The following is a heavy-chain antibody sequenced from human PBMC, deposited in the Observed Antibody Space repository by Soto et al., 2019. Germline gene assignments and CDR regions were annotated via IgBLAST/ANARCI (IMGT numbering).Heavy chain of an antibody. CDR2: IIPIFGTA. D-gene: IGHD2-21*02. V-gene: IGHV1-69*01. CDR3: ARALVYDCGGDCLWFDY. CDR1: GGTFSSYA. J-gene: IGHJ4*02. Sequence: QVQLVQSGAEVKKPGSSVKVSCKASGGTFSSYAISWVRQAPGQGLEWMGGIIPIFGTANYAQKFQGRVTITADESTSTAYMELSSLSSDDTAVYYCARALVYDCGGDCLWFDYWGQGTLVTVSS.